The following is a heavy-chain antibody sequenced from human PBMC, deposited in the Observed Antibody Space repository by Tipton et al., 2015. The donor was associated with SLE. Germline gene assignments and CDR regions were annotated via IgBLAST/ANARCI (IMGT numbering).Heavy chain of an antibody. CDR1: GGSLSSGSYY. CDR2: IYYSGHT. J-gene: IGHJ1*01. D-gene: IGHD6-19*01. Sequence: TLSLTCLVSGGSLSSGSYYWGWIRQPPGKGLEWVGSIYYSGHTNYNPSLKSRVTISVDTSKNQFSLKLSSVTAADTAVYYCARHGLQWLTPAEYFQYWGQGTLITVSS. CDR3: ARHGLQWLTPAEYFQY. V-gene: IGHV4-39*01.